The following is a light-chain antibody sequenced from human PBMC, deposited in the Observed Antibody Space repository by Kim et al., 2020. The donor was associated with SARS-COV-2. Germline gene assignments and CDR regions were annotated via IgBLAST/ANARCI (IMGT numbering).Light chain of an antibody. CDR3: AAWDDSLSGWV. CDR2: RNN. J-gene: IGLJ3*02. V-gene: IGLV1-47*01. Sequence: VTFSISGNRSNIGSXCVDWXQQXPGTAPKLLIYRNNQRPSGVPDRLSGSKSGTSASLAIGGLRSEDXADYYCAAWDDSLSGWVFGGGTQLTVL. CDR1: RSNIGSXC.